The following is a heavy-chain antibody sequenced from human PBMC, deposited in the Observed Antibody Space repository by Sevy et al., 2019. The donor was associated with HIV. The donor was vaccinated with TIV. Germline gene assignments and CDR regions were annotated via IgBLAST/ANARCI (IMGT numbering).Heavy chain of an antibody. Sequence: ASGNVSCKASGGTFSSYGISWVRQAPGQGLEWMGGIIPILGTVNYAQKFQGRVTITANESTKTAYMELSSLRSEDTAVYYCARGGSNGWYYFDYWGQETLVTVSS. CDR1: GGTFSSYG. D-gene: IGHD6-19*01. CDR3: ARGGSNGWYYFDY. J-gene: IGHJ4*02. V-gene: IGHV1-69*13. CDR2: IIPILGTV.